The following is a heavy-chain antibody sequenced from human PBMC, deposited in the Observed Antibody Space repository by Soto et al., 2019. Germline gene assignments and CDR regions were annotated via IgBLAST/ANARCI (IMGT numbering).Heavy chain of an antibody. J-gene: IGHJ3*02. CDR3: ARDLEPYYYGSGSYLKGDAFDI. CDR1: GGSISSYY. Sequence: QVQLQESGPGLVKPSETLSLTCTVSGGSISSYYWSWIRQPPGKGLEWIGYIYYSGSTNYNPSLKRRFIISVDTSKNQFSLKLCSVTAADTAVYYCARDLEPYYYGSGSYLKGDAFDIWGQGTMVSVSS. D-gene: IGHD3-10*01. V-gene: IGHV4-59*01. CDR2: IYYSGST.